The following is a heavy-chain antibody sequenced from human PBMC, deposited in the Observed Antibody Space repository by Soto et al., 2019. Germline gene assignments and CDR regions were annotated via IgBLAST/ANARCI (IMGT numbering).Heavy chain of an antibody. J-gene: IGHJ5*02. CDR2: IIPLFGTA. D-gene: IGHD1-26*01. Sequence: QVQLVQSGAEVKKPGSSVKVSCKASGGTFSSYAISWVRQAPGQGLEWMGGIIPLFGTANYAQKFQGRVTIPSDESTSTAYMELSSLRSEDTAVYYCARFSHGGTSVYNWFDPWGQGTLVTVSS. CDR3: ARFSHGGTSVYNWFDP. V-gene: IGHV1-69*19. CDR1: GGTFSSYA.